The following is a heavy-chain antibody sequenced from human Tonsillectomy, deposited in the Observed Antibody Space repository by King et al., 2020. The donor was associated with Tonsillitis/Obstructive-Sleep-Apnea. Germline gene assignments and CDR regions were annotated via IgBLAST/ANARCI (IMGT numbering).Heavy chain of an antibody. Sequence: QLVQSGAEGKKPGSSVKVSCKASGGTFSSYAISWVRQAPGQGLEWMGGIIPIFGTANYAQKFQGRGTITADESTSTAYMELSSLRSEDTAVYYCARDPEWVGRLYYFDYWGQGTLVTVSS. V-gene: IGHV1-69*12. D-gene: IGHD1-26*01. CDR3: ARDPEWVGRLYYFDY. J-gene: IGHJ4*02. CDR2: IIPIFGTA. CDR1: GGTFSSYA.